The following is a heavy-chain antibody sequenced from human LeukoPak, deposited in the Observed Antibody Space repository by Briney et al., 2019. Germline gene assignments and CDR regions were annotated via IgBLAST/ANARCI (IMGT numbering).Heavy chain of an antibody. CDR1: GFTFSDYY. D-gene: IGHD6-6*01. CDR3: AREVSQLVRDLDY. V-gene: IGHV3-11*04. J-gene: IGHJ4*02. Sequence: GGSLRLSRAASGFTFSDYYMSWIRQAPGKGLEWVSYISSSGSTIYYADSVKGRFTISRDNAKNTLYLQMNRLKGEDTAVYYCAREVSQLVRDLDYWGQGTLVTVSS. CDR2: ISSSGSTI.